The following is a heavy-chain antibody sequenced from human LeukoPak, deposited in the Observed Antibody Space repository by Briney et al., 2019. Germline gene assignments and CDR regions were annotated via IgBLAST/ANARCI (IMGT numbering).Heavy chain of an antibody. CDR1: GFTFSSYG. CDR2: IRYDGSNK. V-gene: IGHV3-30*02. D-gene: IGHD6-13*01. J-gene: IGHJ4*02. CDR3: AKDGDVAAAGRSFDY. Sequence: GGSLRLSCAASGFTFSSYGMHWVRQAPGKGLEWVAFIRYDGSNKYYADPVKGRFTISRDNSKNTLYLQMNSLRAEDTAVYYCAKDGDVAAAGRSFDYWGQGTLVTVSS.